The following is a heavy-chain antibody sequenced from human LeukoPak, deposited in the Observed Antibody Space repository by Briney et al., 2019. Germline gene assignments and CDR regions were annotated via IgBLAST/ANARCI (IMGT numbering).Heavy chain of an antibody. CDR2: IYYSGST. CDR3: ARTSYYYGSGSYSFDY. V-gene: IGHV4-59*08. D-gene: IGHD3-10*01. CDR1: GGSISSYY. Sequence: SETLSLTCTVSGGSISSYYWSWIRQPPGKGLEWIGYIYYSGSTNYNPFLKSRVTISVDTSKNQFSLKLSSVTAADTAVYYCARTSYYYGSGSYSFDYWGQGTLVTVSS. J-gene: IGHJ4*02.